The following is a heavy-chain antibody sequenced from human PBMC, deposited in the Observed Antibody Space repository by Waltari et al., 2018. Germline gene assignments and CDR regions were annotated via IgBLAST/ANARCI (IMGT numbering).Heavy chain of an antibody. V-gene: IGHV1-69-2*01. Sequence: EVQLLQSGTELKKPGTTVKISCQVSGYTFTDYYIHWVQQAPGKGPHWMGLVDQEDGETIYAEKFQGRVTITADTSTDTAYMELSSLRSEDTAVYYCATALGDRSSASRAFDIWGLGTMITVSS. CDR3: ATALGDRSSASRAFDI. D-gene: IGHD3-10*01. J-gene: IGHJ3*02. CDR2: VDQEDGET. CDR1: GYTFTDYY.